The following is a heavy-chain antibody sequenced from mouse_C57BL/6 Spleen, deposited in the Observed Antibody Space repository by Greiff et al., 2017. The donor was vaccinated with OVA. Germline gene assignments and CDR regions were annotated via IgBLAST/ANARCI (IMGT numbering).Heavy chain of an antibody. V-gene: IGHV2-9-1*01. Sequence: VHLVESGPGLVAPSQSLSITCTVSGFSLTSYAISWVRQPPGKGLEWLGVIWTGGGTNYNSALKSRLSISKDNSKSQVFLKMNSLQTDDTARYYCASHYYGSSYGYFDVWGTGTTVTVSS. CDR2: IWTGGGT. CDR3: ASHYYGSSYGYFDV. D-gene: IGHD1-1*01. CDR1: GFSLTSYA. J-gene: IGHJ1*03.